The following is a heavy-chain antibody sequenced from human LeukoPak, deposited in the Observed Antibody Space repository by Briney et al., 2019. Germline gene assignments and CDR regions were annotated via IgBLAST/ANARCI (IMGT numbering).Heavy chain of an antibody. CDR1: GYTFTSYG. J-gene: IGHJ4*02. V-gene: IGHV1-18*01. CDR2: ISAYNGNT. D-gene: IGHD3-9*01. Sequence: ASVKVSCKASGYTFTSYGISWVRQAPGQGLERMGWISAYNGNTNYAQKLQGRVTMTTDTSTSTAYMELRSLRSDDTAVYYCARGRYLTYYDILTGYPVDYWGQGTLVTVSS. CDR3: ARGRYLTYYDILTGYPVDY.